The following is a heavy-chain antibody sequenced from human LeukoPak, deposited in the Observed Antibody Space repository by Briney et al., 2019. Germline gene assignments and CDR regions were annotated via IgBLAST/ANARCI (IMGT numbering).Heavy chain of an antibody. V-gene: IGHV1-2*02. CDR3: ARVAYSGYRGIQYYFDY. CDR1: GYTFTGYH. D-gene: IGHD5-12*01. Sequence: GASVKVSCKASGYTFTGYHMHWVRQAPGQGLEWMGWINPNSGDTNYAQKFQGRVTMTRDTSISTAYMDLSRLRSDDAAVYYCARVAYSGYRGIQYYFDYWGQGTLVTVSS. CDR2: INPNSGDT. J-gene: IGHJ4*02.